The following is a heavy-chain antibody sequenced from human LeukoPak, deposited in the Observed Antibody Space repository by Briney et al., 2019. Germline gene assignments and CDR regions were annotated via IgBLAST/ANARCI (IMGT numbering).Heavy chain of an antibody. CDR1: GFTFSDYY. V-gene: IGHV3-11*04. CDR2: FSSSGSTI. J-gene: IGHJ4*02. CDR3: XXXGYYDSSGYLPH. Sequence: CXXSGFTFSDYYMSFIRQAPGKGLEWVSYFSSSGSTIYYADSVKGRFTISRDNAKNSLYLQMNSLRAEDTAVYYXXXXGYYDSSGYLPHWGQGTLVTVSS. D-gene: IGHD3-22*01.